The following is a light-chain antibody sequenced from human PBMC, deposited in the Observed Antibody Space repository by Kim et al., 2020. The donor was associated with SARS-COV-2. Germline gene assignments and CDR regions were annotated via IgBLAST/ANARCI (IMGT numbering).Light chain of an antibody. J-gene: IGKJ5*01. V-gene: IGKV3-15*01. CDR3: QQYNNWPPIT. CDR2: GAS. CDR1: QGVSSN. Sequence: SPGKRATLTCRASQGVSSNLAWYQQKTGQAPRLLIYGASTRATGIPARLSGSGSGTEFTLTISSLQSEDFAVYYCQQYNNWPPITFGQGTRLEIK.